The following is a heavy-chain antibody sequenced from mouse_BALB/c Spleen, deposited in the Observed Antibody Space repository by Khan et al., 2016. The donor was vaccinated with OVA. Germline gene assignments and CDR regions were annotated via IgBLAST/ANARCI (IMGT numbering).Heavy chain of an antibody. J-gene: IGHJ3*01. CDR1: GYTFTTYT. V-gene: IGHV1-4*01. CDR3: AREGAYYRSDGWFAY. D-gene: IGHD2-14*01. Sequence: QVQLKQSGAELARPGASVKMSCKASGYTFTTYTIHWVKQRPGQGLEWIGYIIPSNDYTNYNQKFKDRATLTADKSSNTAYMQLSSLTSEDSAVYYCAREGAYYRSDGWFAYWGQGTLVTVSA. CDR2: IIPSNDYT.